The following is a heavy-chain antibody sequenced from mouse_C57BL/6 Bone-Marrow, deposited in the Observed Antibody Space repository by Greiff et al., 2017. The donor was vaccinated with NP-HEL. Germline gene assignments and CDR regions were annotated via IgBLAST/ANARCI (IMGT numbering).Heavy chain of an antibody. V-gene: IGHV1-26*01. D-gene: IGHD2-10*02. CDR1: GYTFTDYY. Sequence: EVQLQQSGPELVKPGASVKISCKASGYTFTDYYMNWVKQSHGKSLEWIGDINPNNGGTSYNQKFKGKATLTVDKSSSTAYMELRSLTSEDSAVYYCARAGYGTLDYWGKGTTLTVSS. CDR2: INPNNGGT. J-gene: IGHJ2*01. CDR3: ARAGYGTLDY.